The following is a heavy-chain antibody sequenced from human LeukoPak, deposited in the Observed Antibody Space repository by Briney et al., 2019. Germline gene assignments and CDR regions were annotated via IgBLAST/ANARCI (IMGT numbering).Heavy chain of an antibody. V-gene: IGHV4-34*01. CDR1: GGSFSGYY. D-gene: IGHD6-19*01. Sequence: SETLSLTCAVYGGSFSGYYWSWIRQPPGKGLEWIGEINHSGSTNYNPSLKSRVTISVDTSKNQFSLKLSSVTAADTAVYYCARGRRAVAGKPAPPGVDYWGQGTLVTVSS. J-gene: IGHJ4*02. CDR3: ARGRRAVAGKPAPPGVDY. CDR2: INHSGST.